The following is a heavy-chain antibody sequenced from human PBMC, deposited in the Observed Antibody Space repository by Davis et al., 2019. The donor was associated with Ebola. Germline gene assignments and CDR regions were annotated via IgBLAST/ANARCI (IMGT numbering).Heavy chain of an antibody. Sequence: GESLKISCAASGFTFSTYGMHWVRQAPGKGLEWVAYIRYLGNDKYYADSVEGRFPISSDNAKNTLYLQMNTQRAEDTAVYYCARAKYYGMDVWGKGTTVTVSS. D-gene: IGHD6-6*01. CDR3: ARAKYYGMDV. CDR1: GFTFSTYG. CDR2: IRYLGNDK. J-gene: IGHJ6*04. V-gene: IGHV3-30*02.